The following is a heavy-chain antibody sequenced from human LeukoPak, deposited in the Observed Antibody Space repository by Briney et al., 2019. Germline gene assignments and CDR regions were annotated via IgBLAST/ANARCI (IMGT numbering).Heavy chain of an antibody. CDR3: AKARFRGFPGPLGFGWIDS. J-gene: IGHJ5*01. CDR2: ISYDGKRK. D-gene: IGHD3-10*01. CDR1: GFDFGDHG. V-gene: IGHV3-30*18. Sequence: GGSLRLSCAVSGFDFGDHGMHWVRQPPGKGLEWVALISYDGKRKYYTDSVKGRLSVSRDNSNTTLILQMDSLRQDDTGMYFCAKARFRGFPGPLGFGWIDSWGQGVPVAVSS.